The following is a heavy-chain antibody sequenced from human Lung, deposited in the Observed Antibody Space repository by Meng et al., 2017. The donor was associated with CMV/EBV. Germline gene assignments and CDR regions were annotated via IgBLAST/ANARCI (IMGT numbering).Heavy chain of an antibody. CDR1: GGSTSSSSYY. CDR3: ARDGGEYCSSTSCKSKYYYYGMDV. V-gene: IGHV4-39*07. Sequence: SXTXSLXCTVSGGSTSSSSYYWGWIRQPPGKGLEWIGSIYYSGSTYYNPSLKSRVTISVDTSKNQFSLKLSSVTAADTAGYYCARDGGEYCSSTSCKSKYYYYGMDVXGQGXTVTVSS. J-gene: IGHJ6*02. CDR2: IYYSGST. D-gene: IGHD2-2*01.